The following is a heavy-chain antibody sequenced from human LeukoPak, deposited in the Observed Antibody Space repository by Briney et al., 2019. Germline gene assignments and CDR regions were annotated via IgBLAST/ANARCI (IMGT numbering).Heavy chain of an antibody. V-gene: IGHV1-8*02. CDR1: GYTFTNYD. CDR2: LNPNSGNT. D-gene: IGHD3-22*01. Sequence: ASVKVSCKASGYTFTNYDINWVRQATGQGLEWMGWLNPNSGNTGYAQKFQGRVTITRNTSIKTAYMELSSLTSEDTAVYYCAREERGYYDSSGYSDLMDVWGQGTLVTVSS. CDR3: AREERGYYDSSGYSDLMDV. J-gene: IGHJ4*02.